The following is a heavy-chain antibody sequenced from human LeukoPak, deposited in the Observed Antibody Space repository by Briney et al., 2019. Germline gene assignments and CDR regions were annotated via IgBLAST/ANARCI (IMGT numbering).Heavy chain of an antibody. D-gene: IGHD5-18*01. J-gene: IGHJ6*03. V-gene: IGHV4-34*01. CDR2: INHSGST. CDR3: ARGFRGYSYGYAVSAYYYYYYMDV. CDR1: GGSFSGYY. Sequence: SETLSLTCAVYGGSFSGYYWSWIRQPPGKGLEWIGEINHSGSTNYNPSLKSRVTISVDTSKNQFSLKLSSVTAADTAVYYCARGFRGYSYGYAVSAYYYYYYMDVWGKGTTVTVSS.